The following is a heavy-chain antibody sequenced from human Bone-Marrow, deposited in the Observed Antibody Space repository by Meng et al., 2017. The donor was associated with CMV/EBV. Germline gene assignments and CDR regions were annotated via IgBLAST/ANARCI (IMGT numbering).Heavy chain of an antibody. CDR1: GYNFTGYY. D-gene: IGHD1-20*01. Sequence: SGYNFTGYYMHWVRQAPGQGLEWMGWINPNSGGTNYAQKFQGRVTMTRDTSISTAYMELSRLRSDDTAVYYCARERDNWNDGGNWFDPWGQGTLVTVSS. V-gene: IGHV1-2*02. CDR2: INPNSGGT. J-gene: IGHJ5*02. CDR3: ARERDNWNDGGNWFDP.